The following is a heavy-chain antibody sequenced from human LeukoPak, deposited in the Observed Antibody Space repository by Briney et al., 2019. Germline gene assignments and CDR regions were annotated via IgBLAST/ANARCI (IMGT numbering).Heavy chain of an antibody. CDR3: AIRDTTGVFDY. CDR1: GGSISSYY. CDR2: TYYSGST. V-gene: IGHV4-59*01. J-gene: IGHJ4*02. Sequence: SETLSLTCTVSGGSISSYYWSWIRQPPGKGLEWTGYTYYSGSTNYNPSLKSRVTISVDTSKNQFSLKLSSVTAADTAVYYCAIRDTTGVFDYWGQGTLVTVSS. D-gene: IGHD2-8*01.